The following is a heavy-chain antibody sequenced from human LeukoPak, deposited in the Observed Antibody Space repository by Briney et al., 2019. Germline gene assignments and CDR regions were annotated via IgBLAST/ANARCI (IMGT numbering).Heavy chain of an antibody. D-gene: IGHD5-18*01. V-gene: IGHV1-18*01. CDR2: ISAYNGNT. CDR3: ASGGYSYGYGGWFDP. J-gene: IGHJ5*02. Sequence: ASVKVSCKASGYTFTSYGISWVRQAPGQGLEWMGWISAYNGNTNYAQKLQGRVTMTTDTSTSTAYMELRSLRSDDTAVYYCASGGYSYGYGGWFDPWGQRTLVTVSS. CDR1: GYTFTSYG.